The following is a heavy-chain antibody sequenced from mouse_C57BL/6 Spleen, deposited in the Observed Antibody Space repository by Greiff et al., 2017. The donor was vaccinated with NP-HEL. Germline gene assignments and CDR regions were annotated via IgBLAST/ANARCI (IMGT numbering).Heavy chain of an antibody. V-gene: IGHV3-1*01. CDR3: AREGYSNFFDY. CDR2: ISYSGST. D-gene: IGHD2-5*01. CDR1: GYSVTSGYD. J-gene: IGHJ2*01. Sequence: EVQLQESGPGMVKPSQSLSLTCTVTGYSVTSGYDWHWIRHFPGNKLEWMGYISYSGSTNYNPSLKSRISITHDTSKNHFFLKLNSVTTEDTATYYCAREGYSNFFDYWGQGTTLTVSS.